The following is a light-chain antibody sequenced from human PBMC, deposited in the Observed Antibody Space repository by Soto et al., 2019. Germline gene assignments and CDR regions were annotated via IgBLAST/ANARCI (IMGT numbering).Light chain of an antibody. V-gene: IGKV3-20*01. CDR2: AAS. J-gene: IGKJ2*01. Sequence: EIVLTQSPGTLSLSPGERATLSCRAAQTVNNNYVAWYQQKSGQAPRLLIFAASSSATGIPDRFSGSGSGTDFTLTISRLETEDFAVYYCQQYGSSLYTFGQGTKLEIK. CDR3: QQYGSSLYT. CDR1: QTVNNNY.